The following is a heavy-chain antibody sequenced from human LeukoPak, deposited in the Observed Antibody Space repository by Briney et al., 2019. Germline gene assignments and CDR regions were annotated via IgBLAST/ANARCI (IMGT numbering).Heavy chain of an antibody. J-gene: IGHJ5*02. CDR3: ARRPAAAANWFDP. CDR2: IYPGDSDT. V-gene: IGHV5-51*01. Sequence: GESLKISCKGSGYSFTSYWIGWVRQMPGKGLEWMGIIYPGDSDTRYSPSFQGQVTISADKSISTAYLQWSSLKASDTAMYCCARRPAAAANWFDPWGQGTLVTVSS. CDR1: GYSFTSYW. D-gene: IGHD6-13*01.